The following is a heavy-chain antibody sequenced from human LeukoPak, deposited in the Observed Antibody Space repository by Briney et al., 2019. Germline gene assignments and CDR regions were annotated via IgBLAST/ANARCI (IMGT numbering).Heavy chain of an antibody. CDR1: GGSISGYY. V-gene: IGHV4-59*01. CDR2: IYSSGNT. J-gene: IGHJ1*01. CDR3: ARLSSGRPHEYFQH. Sequence: SETLSLTCTVSGGSISGYYWNWIRQPPGKGLEWIAYIYSSGNTNYNPSLKSRATISLDTSKNQFSLKLTSVTAADTAVYYCARLSSGRPHEYFQHWGQGTLVTVSS. D-gene: IGHD3-22*01.